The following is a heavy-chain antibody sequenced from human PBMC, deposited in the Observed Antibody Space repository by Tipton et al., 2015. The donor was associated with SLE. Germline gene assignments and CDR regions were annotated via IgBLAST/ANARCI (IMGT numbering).Heavy chain of an antibody. Sequence: TLSLTCSVSGGSVSSNNYYWGWIRQPPGKGLECIGSINYSGSTYSNPSLKSRVTIAVDTSKIEVSLKLRSVTAADTAFYYCAGDNFWSGYFVHWGQGTLVTVSS. D-gene: IGHD3-3*01. CDR3: AGDNFWSGYFVH. V-gene: IGHV4-39*01. CDR2: INYSGST. J-gene: IGHJ5*02. CDR1: GGSVSSNNYY.